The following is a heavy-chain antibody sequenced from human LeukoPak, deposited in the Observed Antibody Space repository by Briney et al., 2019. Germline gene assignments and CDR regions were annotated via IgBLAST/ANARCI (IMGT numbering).Heavy chain of an antibody. CDR3: ATGKGGYYDFWSGDFGAEFDY. CDR1: GYTFTSYD. J-gene: IGHJ4*02. CDR2: MNPNSGNT. V-gene: IGHV1-8*03. D-gene: IGHD3-3*01. Sequence: GASVKVSCKASGYTFTSYDINWVRQATGQGLEWMGWMNPNSGNTGYAQKFQGRVTITRNTSINTAYMELSSLRSEDTAVYYCATGKGGYYDFWSGDFGAEFDYWGQGTLVTVSS.